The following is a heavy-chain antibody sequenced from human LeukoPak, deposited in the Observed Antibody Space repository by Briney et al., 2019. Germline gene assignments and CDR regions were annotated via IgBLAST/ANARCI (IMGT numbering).Heavy chain of an antibody. D-gene: IGHD2-2*01. CDR2: ISGSGGST. CDR3: VSILGDIVVVGEA. J-gene: IGHJ5*02. Sequence: GGSLRLSCAASGFTFSSYAMSWVRQAPGKGLEWVSAISGSGGSTYYADSVKGRFTISRDNSKNTLYLQMNSLRAEDTAVYYCVSILGDIVVVGEAWGQGTLVTVSS. CDR1: GFTFSSYA. V-gene: IGHV3-23*01.